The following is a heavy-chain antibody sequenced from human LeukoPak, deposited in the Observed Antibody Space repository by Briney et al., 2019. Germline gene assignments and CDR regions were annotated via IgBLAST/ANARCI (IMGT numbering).Heavy chain of an antibody. Sequence: PSETLSLARSVSGGSISSYYWGWIRQPPGKGLEWIGSIYYSGSTYYNPSLKSRVTISVDTSKNQFSLKLSSVTAADTAVYYCASRVYYDFWSGFQSDYWGQGTLVTVSS. V-gene: IGHV4-39*01. CDR3: ASRVYYDFWSGFQSDY. CDR2: IYYSGST. D-gene: IGHD3-3*01. CDR1: GGSISSYY. J-gene: IGHJ4*02.